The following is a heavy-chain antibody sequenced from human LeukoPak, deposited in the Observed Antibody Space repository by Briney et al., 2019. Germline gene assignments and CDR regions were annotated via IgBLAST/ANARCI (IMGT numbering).Heavy chain of an antibody. D-gene: IGHD3-10*01. CDR3: ARSNYYGSGSYYKGSRFDP. Sequence: GASVKVSCKASGYTFTSYAMNWVRQAPGQGLEWMGWINTNTGNPTYAQGFTGRFVFSLDTSVSTAYLQISSLKAEDTAVYYCARSNYYGSGSYYKGSRFDPWGQGTLVTVSS. V-gene: IGHV7-4-1*02. CDR1: GYTFTSYA. CDR2: INTNTGNP. J-gene: IGHJ5*02.